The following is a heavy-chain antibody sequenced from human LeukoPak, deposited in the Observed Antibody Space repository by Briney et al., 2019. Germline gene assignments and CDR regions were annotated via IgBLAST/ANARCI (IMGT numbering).Heavy chain of an antibody. CDR2: ISAYNGNT. CDR3: ARGGIAVTGTFGGGPSSYYYYYYYMDV. Sequence: ASVKVSCKASGYTFTSYGISWVRQAPGQGLEWMGWISAYNGNTNYAQKLQGRVTMTTDTSTSTAYMELRSLRSDETAGYYWARGGIAVTGTFGGGPSSYYYYYYYMDVWGKGTTVTVSS. V-gene: IGHV1-18*01. CDR1: GYTFTSYG. J-gene: IGHJ6*03. D-gene: IGHD6-19*01.